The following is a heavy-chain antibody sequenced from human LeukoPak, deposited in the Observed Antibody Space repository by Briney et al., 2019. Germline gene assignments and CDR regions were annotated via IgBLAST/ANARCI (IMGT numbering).Heavy chain of an antibody. V-gene: IGHV4-34*01. Sequence: PSETLSLTCAVYGGSFSGYYWSWIRQPPGKGLEWIGEINHSGSTNYNPSLKSRVTISVDTSKNQFSLKLSFVTAADTAVYYCASSVVVVPAATSHNGNPFGWGQGTLVTVSS. D-gene: IGHD2-2*01. CDR3: ASSVVVVPAATSHNGNPFG. CDR1: GGSFSGYY. J-gene: IGHJ4*02. CDR2: INHSGST.